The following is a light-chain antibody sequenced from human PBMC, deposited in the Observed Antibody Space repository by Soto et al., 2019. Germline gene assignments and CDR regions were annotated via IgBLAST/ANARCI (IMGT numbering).Light chain of an antibody. CDR2: AAS. CDR1: QSISSY. CDR3: QQRSNWPQT. J-gene: IGKJ1*01. V-gene: IGKV1-39*01. Sequence: DIHITHSPSTLAGSVGDRVTITCRASQSISSYLNWYQQKPGKAPKLLIYAASSLQSGVPSRFSGSGSGTDFTLTISSLEPEDFAVYYCQQRSNWPQTFGQGTKVDI.